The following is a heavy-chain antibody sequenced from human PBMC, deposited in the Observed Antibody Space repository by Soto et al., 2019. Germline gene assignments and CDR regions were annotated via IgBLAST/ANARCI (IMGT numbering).Heavy chain of an antibody. V-gene: IGHV1-69*13. CDR1: GGTFSSYA. D-gene: IGHD4-4*01. CDR3: ASPRTQMATVYPEEYYFDY. J-gene: IGHJ4*02. Sequence: SVKFSCKASGGTFSSYAISWVRQAPGQGLEWMGGIIPIFGTANYAQKFQGRVTITADESTSTAYMELSSLRSEDTAVYYCASPRTQMATVYPEEYYFDYWGQGTLVTVSS. CDR2: IIPIFGTA.